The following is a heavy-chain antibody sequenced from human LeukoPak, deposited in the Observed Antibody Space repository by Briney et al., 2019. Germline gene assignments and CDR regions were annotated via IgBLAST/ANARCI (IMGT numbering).Heavy chain of an antibody. V-gene: IGHV3-74*01. CDR2: INSDGSST. CDR3: AKVAGTTEFDY. D-gene: IGHD6-19*01. Sequence: GGSLRLSCAASGFTFSSYAMSWVRQAPGKGLVWVSHINSDGSSTSYADSVKGRFTISRDNAKNTLYLQMNSLRAEDTAVYYCAKVAGTTEFDYWGQGTLVTVSS. J-gene: IGHJ4*02. CDR1: GFTFSSYA.